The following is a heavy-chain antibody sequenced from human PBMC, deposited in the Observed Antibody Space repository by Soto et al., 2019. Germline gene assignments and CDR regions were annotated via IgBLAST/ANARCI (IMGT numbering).Heavy chain of an antibody. Sequence: GGSLRLSCAASGFTFSSYGMHWVRQAPGKGLEWVAVISYDGSNKYYADSVKGRFTISRDNSKNTLYLQMNSLRAEDTAVYYCAKSRGIVVVVAATLPDYWGQGTLVTVSS. CDR1: GFTFSSYG. J-gene: IGHJ4*02. V-gene: IGHV3-30*18. D-gene: IGHD2-15*01. CDR3: AKSRGIVVVVAATLPDY. CDR2: ISYDGSNK.